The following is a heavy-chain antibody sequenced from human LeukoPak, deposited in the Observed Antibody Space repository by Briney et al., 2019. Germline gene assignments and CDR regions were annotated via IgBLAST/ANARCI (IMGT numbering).Heavy chain of an antibody. V-gene: IGHV3-21*01. D-gene: IGHD6-19*01. CDR3: ARSSSGQGGRFFDY. Sequence: GSLRLSCAASGFTFSSYSMNWVRQAPGKGLEWVPSISSSSSYIYYADSVKGRFTISRDNAKNSLYLQMNSLRAEDTAVYYCARSSSGQGGRFFDYWGQGTLVTVSS. CDR1: GFTFSSYS. CDR2: ISSSSSYI. J-gene: IGHJ4*02.